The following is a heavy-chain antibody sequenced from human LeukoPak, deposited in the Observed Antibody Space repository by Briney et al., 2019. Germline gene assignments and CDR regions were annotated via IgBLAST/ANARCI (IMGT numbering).Heavy chain of an antibody. D-gene: IGHD1-26*01. J-gene: IGHJ4*02. CDR2: IYYSGST. CDR3: ASSGGSYRAAINFDY. Sequence: SETLSLTCTVSGGSISSYYWSWIRQPPGKGLEWIGYIYYSGSTYYNPSLKSRVTISVDTSKNQFSLKLSSVTAADTAVYYCASSGGSYRAAINFDYWGQGTLVTVSS. V-gene: IGHV4-59*12. CDR1: GGSISSYY.